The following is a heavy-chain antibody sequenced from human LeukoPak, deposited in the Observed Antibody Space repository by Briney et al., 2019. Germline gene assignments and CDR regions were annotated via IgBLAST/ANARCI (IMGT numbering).Heavy chain of an antibody. CDR1: GFXFSSYA. Sequence: GGSLRLSCAASGFXFSSYAMHWVRQAPGKGLEWVAVISYDGSNKYYAVSVKGRFTISRDNSKNTLYLQMNSLRAEDTAVYYCARDLTTVTTDDYWGQGTLVTVSS. J-gene: IGHJ4*02. CDR2: ISYDGSNK. CDR3: ARDLTTVTTDDY. V-gene: IGHV3-30-3*01. D-gene: IGHD4-17*01.